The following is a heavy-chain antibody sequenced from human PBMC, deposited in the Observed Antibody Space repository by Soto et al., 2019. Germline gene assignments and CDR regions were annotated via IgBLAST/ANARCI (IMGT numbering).Heavy chain of an antibody. CDR2: ISDSGDTT. V-gene: IGHV3-23*01. J-gene: IGHJ4*02. CDR3: TTDFSTWDWEPQNDY. D-gene: IGHD1-26*01. CDR1: GFTFSSYA. Sequence: PGGSLRLSCAASGFTFSSYAMSWVRQAPGKGLEWVASISDSGDTTYLADTVKGRVTISRDNTRNTLYLQMSSLRAEDTALYYCTTDFSTWDWEPQNDYWGQGTLVTVSS.